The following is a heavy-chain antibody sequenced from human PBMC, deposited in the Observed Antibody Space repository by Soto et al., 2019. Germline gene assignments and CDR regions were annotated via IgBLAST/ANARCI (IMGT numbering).Heavy chain of an antibody. CDR3: ATRGTQGRWLEFADY. D-gene: IGHD5-12*01. Sequence: QVQLVQSGAEVKRPGSSVQVSCEASGGTFSSLGFTWVRQAPGQGLEWMGGIIPISGRTTFAPKFLGRVTIPADESTRTTDMELTALTSDDTAIYYCATRGTQGRWLEFADYWGQGTLVTVSS. CDR2: IIPISGRT. CDR1: GGTFSSLG. J-gene: IGHJ4*02. V-gene: IGHV1-69*01.